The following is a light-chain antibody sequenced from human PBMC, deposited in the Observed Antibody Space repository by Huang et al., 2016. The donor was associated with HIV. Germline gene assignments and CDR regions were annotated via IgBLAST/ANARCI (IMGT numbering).Light chain of an antibody. CDR3: QQSFTTVPYT. Sequence: DIEMTQSPFSLSASVGDTVTMTCRASQNINNYLNWYQQKVGKAPKLIISLVSHLKEGVPLRFSGRKSGTNFTLTINNLQPDDFATYYCQQSFTTVPYTVAQGTKLEIK. V-gene: IGKV1-39*01. J-gene: IGKJ2*01. CDR1: QNINNY. CDR2: LVS.